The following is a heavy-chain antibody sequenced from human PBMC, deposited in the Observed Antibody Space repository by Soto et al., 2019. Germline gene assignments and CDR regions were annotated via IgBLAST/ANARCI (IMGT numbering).Heavy chain of an antibody. D-gene: IGHD2-15*01. CDR1: GGSISSGGYY. J-gene: IGHJ6*02. CDR2: IYYSWST. CDR3: ARARWYGLSISYGMDV. V-gene: IGHV4-31*03. Sequence: QVQLQESGPGLVKPSQTLSLTCTVSGGSISSGGYYWIWIRQHPGKGLEWIGYIYYSWSTYYHPSLRRRVTTTVDTSKNQFSLKLSSVTDAATAVYYCARARWYGLSISYGMDVWGQGTTVTVSS.